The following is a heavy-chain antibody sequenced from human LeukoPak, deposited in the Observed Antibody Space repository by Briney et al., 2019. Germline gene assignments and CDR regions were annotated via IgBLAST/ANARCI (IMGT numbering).Heavy chain of an antibody. CDR1: GFTSSSYG. Sequence: CLRPSCAASGFTSSSYGMHWVRQAPGKVPEWVAVTIGAESLKSYPGPGRGRFTTSRDNSKNTLDLQMNRLRAADTAVYYCAKVRSRGAYGDYLNYFESWGQGTLVTVSS. CDR3: AKVRSRGAYGDYLNYFES. D-gene: IGHD4-17*01. J-gene: IGHJ4*02. CDR2: TIGAESLK. V-gene: IGHV3-30*18.